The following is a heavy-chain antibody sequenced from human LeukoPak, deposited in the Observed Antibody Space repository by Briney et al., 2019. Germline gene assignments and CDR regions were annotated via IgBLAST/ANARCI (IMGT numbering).Heavy chain of an antibody. CDR3: ARAGEAHESSSHSSYYYYYIYV. CDR1: GGSFSGYN. V-gene: IGHV4-34*01. D-gene: IGHD3-22*01. Sequence: SETLSLTCAVYGGSFSGYNWSWIRQPPGKGLEWIGEINHSGSTNYNPSLKSRVTISVDTSKNHFSLQLSSVTAADTAVSYCARAGEAHESSSHSSYYYYYIYVWGKGTTVTVSS. J-gene: IGHJ6*03. CDR2: INHSGST.